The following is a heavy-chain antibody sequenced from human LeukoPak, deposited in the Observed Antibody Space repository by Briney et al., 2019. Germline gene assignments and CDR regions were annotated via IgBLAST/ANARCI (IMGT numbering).Heavy chain of an antibody. CDR2: ISWNSGSI. J-gene: IGHJ4*02. V-gene: IGHV3-9*01. CDR3: AKDSSSGWYKD. Sequence: GGSLRLSCAASRFTFDDYAMHWVRQAPGKGLEWVSGISWNSGSIGYADSVKGRFTISRDNAKNSLYLQMNSLRAEDTALYYCAKDSSSGWYKDWGQGTLVTVSS. D-gene: IGHD6-19*01. CDR1: RFTFDDYA.